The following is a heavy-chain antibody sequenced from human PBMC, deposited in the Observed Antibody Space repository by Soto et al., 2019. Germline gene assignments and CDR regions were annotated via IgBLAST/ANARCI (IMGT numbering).Heavy chain of an antibody. Sequence: GGPLRLFFAASGFTFSSYAMSWVRQAPGKGLEWVSAISGSGGSTYYADSVKGRFTISRDNSKNTLYLQMNSLRAEDTAVYYCAKGIMGYCSGGSCYAIDYWGQGTLVTVSS. D-gene: IGHD2-15*01. J-gene: IGHJ4*02. CDR1: GFTFSSYA. V-gene: IGHV3-23*01. CDR3: AKGIMGYCSGGSCYAIDY. CDR2: ISGSGGST.